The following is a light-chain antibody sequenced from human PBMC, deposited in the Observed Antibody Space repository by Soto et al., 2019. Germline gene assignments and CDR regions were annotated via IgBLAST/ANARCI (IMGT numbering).Light chain of an antibody. V-gene: IGLV1-51*01. CDR1: MSNIEYNF. CDR3: GTWDSSLNAGV. J-gene: IGLJ7*01. Sequence: QSVLTQPASVSAAPGQQVTISCSGSMSNIEYNFVSWYQQFPGKGPKLLIYDDNKRPSGIPDRFSASKSGTSATLGVTGLQTGVEATYYCGTWDSSLNAGVFGGGTQLTVL. CDR2: DDN.